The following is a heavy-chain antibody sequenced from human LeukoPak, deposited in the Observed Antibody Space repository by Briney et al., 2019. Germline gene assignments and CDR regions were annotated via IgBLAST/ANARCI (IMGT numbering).Heavy chain of an antibody. J-gene: IGHJ4*02. D-gene: IGHD5-18*01. V-gene: IGHV4-31*03. CDR1: GGSISSGGYY. Sequence: SQTLSLTCTVSGGSISSGGYYWSWIRQHPGKGLEWIGYIYYSGSTYYNPSLKSRVTISVDTSKNQFSLKLSSVTAADTAVYYCARAPVDTAMALSFDYWGQGTLVTVSS. CDR2: IYYSGST. CDR3: ARAPVDTAMALSFDY.